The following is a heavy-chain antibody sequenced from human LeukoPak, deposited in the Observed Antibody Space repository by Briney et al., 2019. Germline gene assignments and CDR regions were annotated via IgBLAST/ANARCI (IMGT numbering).Heavy chain of an antibody. CDR2: MYSGGST. CDR3: AKDFTMIRGSELDY. J-gene: IGHJ4*02. D-gene: IGHD3-10*01. V-gene: IGHV3-66*01. CDR1: GFTVSSKY. Sequence: PGGSLRLSCVASGFTVSSKYMSWVRQAPGKGLEWVSVMYSGGSTYYADSVKGRFTISRDNSKNTLYLQMNSLRAEDTAVYYCAKDFTMIRGSELDYWGQGTLVTVSS.